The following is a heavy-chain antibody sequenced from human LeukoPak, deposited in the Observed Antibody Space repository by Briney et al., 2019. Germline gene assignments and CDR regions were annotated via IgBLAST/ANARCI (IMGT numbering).Heavy chain of an antibody. CDR1: GYTFTSYG. CDR2: ISGYNGNT. CDR3: ARPRVAGSFDI. Sequence: ASVKVSCKTSGYTFTSYGISWVRQAPGQGIEWMGWISGYNGNTNYAQKFQGRVTMITDTSTSTAYMELRSLRSDDTAVYYCARPRVAGSFDIWGQGTMVTVSS. J-gene: IGHJ3*02. V-gene: IGHV1-18*01. D-gene: IGHD2-15*01.